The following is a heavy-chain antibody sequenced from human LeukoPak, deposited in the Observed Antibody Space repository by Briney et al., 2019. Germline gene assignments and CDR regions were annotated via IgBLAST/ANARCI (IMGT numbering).Heavy chain of an antibody. V-gene: IGHV1-46*01. J-gene: IGHJ4*02. CDR2: INPSGGST. Sequence: ASVKFSCKASGYTFTSYYMHWVRQAPGQGLEWMGIINPSGGSTSYAQKFQGRVTMTRDTSTSTVYMELSSLRSEDTAVYYCARDSGQQLALDYWGQGTLVTVSS. D-gene: IGHD6-13*01. CDR3: ARDSGQQLALDY. CDR1: GYTFTSYY.